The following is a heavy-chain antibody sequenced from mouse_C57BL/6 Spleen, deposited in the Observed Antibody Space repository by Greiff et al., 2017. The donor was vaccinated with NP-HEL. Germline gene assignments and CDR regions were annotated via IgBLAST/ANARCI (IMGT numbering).Heavy chain of an antibody. J-gene: IGHJ4*01. V-gene: IGHV5-9*01. D-gene: IGHD1-1*01. CDR1: GFTFSSYT. Sequence: EVQVVESGGGLVKPGGSLKLSCAASGFTFSSYTMSWVRQTPEKRLEWVATISGGGGNTYYPDSVKGRFTISRDNAKNTLYLQMSSLRSEDTALYYCARRHYYGSSYNAMDYWGQGTSVTVSS. CDR2: ISGGGGNT. CDR3: ARRHYYGSSYNAMDY.